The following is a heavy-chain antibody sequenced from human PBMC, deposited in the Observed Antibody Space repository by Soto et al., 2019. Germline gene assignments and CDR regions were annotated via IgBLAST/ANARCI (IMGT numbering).Heavy chain of an antibody. Sequence: QVQLVESGGGVVQPGRSLRLSCAASGFTFSSYGMHWVRQAPGKGLEWVAVIWYDGSNKYYADSVKGRFTISRDNSKNTLYLPMNSLRAEDRAVYYCARDESVVVAAGFDPWGQGTLVTVSS. J-gene: IGHJ5*02. CDR1: GFTFSSYG. D-gene: IGHD2-15*01. CDR2: IWYDGSNK. CDR3: ARDESVVVAAGFDP. V-gene: IGHV3-33*01.